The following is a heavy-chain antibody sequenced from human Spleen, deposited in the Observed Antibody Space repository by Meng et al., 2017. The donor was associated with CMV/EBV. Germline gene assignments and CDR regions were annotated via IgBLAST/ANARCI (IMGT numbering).Heavy chain of an antibody. D-gene: IGHD4-17*01. CDR2: INHSGST. V-gene: IGHV4-34*01. CDR1: GGSFSGYY. Sequence: QVQLQHGGAGLLKPSETLSLTCAVYGGSFSGYYWSWIRQPPGKGLEWIGEINHSGSTNYNPSLKSRVTISVDTSKNQFSLKLSSVTAADTAVYYCARGLYGRRGLDYWGQGTLVTVSS. J-gene: IGHJ4*02. CDR3: ARGLYGRRGLDY.